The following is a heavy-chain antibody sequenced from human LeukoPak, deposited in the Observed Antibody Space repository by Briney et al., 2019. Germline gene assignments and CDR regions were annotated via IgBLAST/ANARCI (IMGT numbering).Heavy chain of an antibody. CDR3: VRSGGATLYYFDY. J-gene: IGHJ4*02. D-gene: IGHD1-26*01. CDR2: IYPGDSDT. CDR1: GYSFTSYW. V-gene: IGHV5-51*01. Sequence: GESLKISCKGSGYSFTSYWIGWVRQMPGKGLGWMGIIYPGDSDTRYSPSFQGQVTISADKSISTAYLQWSSLKASDTAMYYCVRSGGATLYYFDYWGQGTLVTVSS.